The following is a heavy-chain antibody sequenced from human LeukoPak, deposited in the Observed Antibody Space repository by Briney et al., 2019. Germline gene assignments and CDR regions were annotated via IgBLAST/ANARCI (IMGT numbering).Heavy chain of an antibody. Sequence: GASVKVSCKASGYTFTKYGVNWVRQAPGQGLEWMRWINSYNGNTNYAQTLQGRVTMTTDTSTSTAYLELRSLRSDDTAVYYCARSGMFYYMDVWGTGTTITVSS. D-gene: IGHD1-14*01. CDR2: INSYNGNT. V-gene: IGHV1-18*01. CDR1: GYTFTKYG. CDR3: ARSGMFYYMDV. J-gene: IGHJ6*03.